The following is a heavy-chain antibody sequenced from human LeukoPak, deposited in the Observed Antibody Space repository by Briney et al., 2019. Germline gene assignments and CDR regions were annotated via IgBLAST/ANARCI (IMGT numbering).Heavy chain of an antibody. V-gene: IGHV1-18*01. CDR2: IGPSNGQT. CDR1: GYTFTTYG. J-gene: IGHJ4*02. Sequence: GASVRVSCKASGYTFTTYGISWVRQAPGQGLEWMGWIGPSNGQTNYAGNIQGRVTMTTDTSTSTAYMELRSLRSDDTAVYFCARNRFASGTYSFEYWGRGTLVSVSS. D-gene: IGHD1-26*01. CDR3: ARNRFASGTYSFEY.